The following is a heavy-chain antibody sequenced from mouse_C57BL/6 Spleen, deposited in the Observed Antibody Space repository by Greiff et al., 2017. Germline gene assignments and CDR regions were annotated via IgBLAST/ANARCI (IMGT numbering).Heavy chain of an antibody. Sequence: DVKLVESGGGLVKPGGSLKLSCAASGFTFSSYTMSWVRQTPEKRLEWVATISGGGGNTYYPDSVKGRFTISRDNAKNTLYLHMSSLRSEDTALYYCARHNWYYFDDWGQGTTLTVSS. J-gene: IGHJ2*01. CDR1: GFTFSSYT. CDR2: ISGGGGNT. V-gene: IGHV5-9*01. CDR3: ARHNWYYFDD. D-gene: IGHD4-1*01.